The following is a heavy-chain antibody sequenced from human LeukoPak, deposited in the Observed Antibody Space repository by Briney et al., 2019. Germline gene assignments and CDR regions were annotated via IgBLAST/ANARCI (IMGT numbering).Heavy chain of an antibody. CDR1: GGSFSGYY. CDR2: INHSGST. D-gene: IGHD2-15*01. CDR3: ARHVRIGDYFDY. Sequence: WETLSLTCAVYGGSFSGYYWSWIRQPPGKGLEWIGEINHSGSTNYKPSLKSRVTISVDTSKNQFSLKLSSVTAADTAVYYCARHVRIGDYFDYWGQGTLVTVSS. J-gene: IGHJ4*02. V-gene: IGHV4-34*01.